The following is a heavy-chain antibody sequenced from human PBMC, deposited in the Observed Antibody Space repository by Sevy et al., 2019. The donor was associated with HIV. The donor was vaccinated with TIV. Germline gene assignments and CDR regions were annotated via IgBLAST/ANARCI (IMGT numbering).Heavy chain of an antibody. Sequence: SVKVSCKASGGTFSSYAISWVRQAPGQGLEWMGGIIPIFGTANYAQRFQGRVTITVDKSTSTAYMELSSLRSEVTAVYYCARARHHGNVSRWGDAFDIWGQGTMVTVSS. CDR3: ARARHHGNVSRWGDAFDI. D-gene: IGHD1-1*01. CDR2: IIPIFGTA. V-gene: IGHV1-69*06. CDR1: GGTFSSYA. J-gene: IGHJ3*02.